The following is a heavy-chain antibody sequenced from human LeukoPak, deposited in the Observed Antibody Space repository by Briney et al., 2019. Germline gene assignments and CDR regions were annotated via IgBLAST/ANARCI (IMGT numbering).Heavy chain of an antibody. Sequence: GGSLRLSCAASGFTFSSYGMHWVRQAPGKGLEWVAVIWYDGSNKFYADSVKGRFTISRDNSKNTLYLQMNSLRAEDTAVYYCAKDVLYYYDSSGYYGYFDYWGQGTLVSVSS. V-gene: IGHV3-30*02. CDR1: GFTFSSYG. D-gene: IGHD3-22*01. CDR2: IWYDGSNK. J-gene: IGHJ4*02. CDR3: AKDVLYYYDSSGYYGYFDY.